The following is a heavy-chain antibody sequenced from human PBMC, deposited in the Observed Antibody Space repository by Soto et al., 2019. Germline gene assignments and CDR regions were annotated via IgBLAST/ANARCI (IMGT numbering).Heavy chain of an antibody. CDR3: ARAEYSSSPEGYYYGMDV. V-gene: IGHV1-18*01. D-gene: IGHD6-6*01. CDR1: GYTFTSYG. J-gene: IGHJ6*02. Sequence: VASVKVSCKASGYTFTSYGISWVRQAPGQGLEWMGWISAYNGNTNYAQKLQGRVTMTTDTSTSTAYMELRSLRSDDTAVYYCARAEYSSSPEGYYYGMDVWGQGTTVTVSS. CDR2: ISAYNGNT.